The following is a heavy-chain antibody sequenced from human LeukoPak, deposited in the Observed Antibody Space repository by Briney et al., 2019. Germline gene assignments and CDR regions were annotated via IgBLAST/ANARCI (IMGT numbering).Heavy chain of an antibody. Sequence: GASVKVSCKASGYTFTGYYMHWVRQAPGQGLEWMGWINPNSGDTNYAQKFQGRVTMTRDTSISTAYMELSRLRSDDTAVYYCARDLIRPLEDYWGQGTLVTVSS. CDR3: ARDLIRPLEDY. CDR1: GYTFTGYY. J-gene: IGHJ4*02. D-gene: IGHD1-1*01. CDR2: INPNSGDT. V-gene: IGHV1-2*02.